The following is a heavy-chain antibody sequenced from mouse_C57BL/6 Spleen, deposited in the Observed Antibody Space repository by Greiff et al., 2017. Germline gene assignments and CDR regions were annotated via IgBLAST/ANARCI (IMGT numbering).Heavy chain of an antibody. Sequence: EVKLMESGGGLVKPGGSLKLSCAASGFTFSDYGMHWVRQAPEKGLEWVAYISSGSSTIYYADTVKGRFTISRDNAKNTLFLQMTSLRSEDTAMYYWARQARNYAWFAYWGQGTLVTVSA. V-gene: IGHV5-17*01. CDR1: GFTFSDYG. CDR2: ISSGSSTI. D-gene: IGHD1-1*01. CDR3: ARQARNYAWFAY. J-gene: IGHJ3*01.